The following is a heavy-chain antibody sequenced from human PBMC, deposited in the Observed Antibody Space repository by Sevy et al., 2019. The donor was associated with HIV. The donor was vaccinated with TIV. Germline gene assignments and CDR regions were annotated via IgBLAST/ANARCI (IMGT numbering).Heavy chain of an antibody. J-gene: IGHJ6*02. D-gene: IGHD3-9*01. CDR3: AKDFTGYNGMDV. CDR1: GITFSTSG. CDR2: ISYHGRDK. V-gene: IGHV3-30*18. Sequence: GGSLRLSCVVSGITFSTSGMHWVRQAPGKGLEWVAVISYHGRDKFYADSVKGRSTISRDTSKNILYLQMVSLRAEDTAVYYCAKDFTGYNGMDVWGQGTMVTVSS.